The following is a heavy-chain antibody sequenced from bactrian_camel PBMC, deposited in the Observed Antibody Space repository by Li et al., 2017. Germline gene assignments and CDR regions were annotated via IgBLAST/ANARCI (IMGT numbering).Heavy chain of an antibody. CDR2: RDQDGTR. CDR1: ERYESYC. Sequence: QVQLVESGGGSVQAGDSLKLSCSVPERYESYCIAWFRQAPGKEREGVASRDQDGTRVYANSVKGRFTISQDNAKNTLYLQMNNLKPEDTGTYYCAADDVGGTCADLRGYIYFGQGTQVTVS. V-gene: IGHV3S55*01. J-gene: IGHJ4*01. D-gene: IGHD7*01. CDR3: AADDVGGTCADLRGYIY.